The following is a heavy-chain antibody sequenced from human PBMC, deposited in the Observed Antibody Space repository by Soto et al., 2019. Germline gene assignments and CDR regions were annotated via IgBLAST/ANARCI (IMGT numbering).Heavy chain of an antibody. J-gene: IGHJ3*02. CDR1: GYTFTSYA. CDR2: INAGNGNT. V-gene: IGHV1-3*01. Sequence: ASVKVSCKASGYTFTSYAMHWVRQAPGQRLEWMGWINAGNGNTKYSQKFQGRVTITRDTSASTAYMELSSLRSEDTAVYYCSRDFFDSSSWYGAFDIWGQGTMVTVSS. CDR3: SRDFFDSSSWYGAFDI. D-gene: IGHD6-13*01.